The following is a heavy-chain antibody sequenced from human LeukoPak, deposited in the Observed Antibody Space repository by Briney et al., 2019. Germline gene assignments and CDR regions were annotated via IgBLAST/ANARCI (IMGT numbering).Heavy chain of an antibody. CDR1: GYTFTSYG. Sequence: PSVKLSCKASGYTFTSYGISWVRQAPGQGLEWMGWISAYNGNTNYAQKPQGRVTMTTDTSTSTAYMELRSLRSDDTAVYYCARDLEGFLEAHYGMDVWGQGTTVTVSS. V-gene: IGHV1-18*01. CDR2: ISAYNGNT. D-gene: IGHD3-3*01. CDR3: ARDLEGFLEAHYGMDV. J-gene: IGHJ6*02.